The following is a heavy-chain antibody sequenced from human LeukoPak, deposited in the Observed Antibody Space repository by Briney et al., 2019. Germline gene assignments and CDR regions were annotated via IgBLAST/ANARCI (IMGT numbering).Heavy chain of an antibody. Sequence: SETLSLTCTVSGGSISSGGYYWSWIRQPPGKGLEWIGEINHSGSTNYNPSLKSRVTISVDTSKNQFSLKLSSVTAADTAVYYCARAVGATPGRFDYWGQGTLVTVSS. V-gene: IGHV4-39*07. CDR2: INHSGST. CDR3: ARAVGATPGRFDY. D-gene: IGHD1-26*01. CDR1: GGSISSGGYY. J-gene: IGHJ4*02.